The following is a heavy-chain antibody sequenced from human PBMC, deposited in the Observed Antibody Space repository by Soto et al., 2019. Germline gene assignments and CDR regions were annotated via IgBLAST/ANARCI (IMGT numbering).Heavy chain of an antibody. D-gene: IGHD5-12*01. V-gene: IGHV4-59*01. J-gene: IGHJ4*02. CDR2: IYYSGST. CDR1: GGSISTYY. Sequence: ETLSLTCTVSGGSISTYYWSWIRQPPGKGLEWLGYIYYSGSTNYNPSLKSRVTISIDTSKNQFSLNLNSVTAADTAVYYCARDEPNRGYDFWGQGTLVTVSS. CDR3: ARDEPNRGYDF.